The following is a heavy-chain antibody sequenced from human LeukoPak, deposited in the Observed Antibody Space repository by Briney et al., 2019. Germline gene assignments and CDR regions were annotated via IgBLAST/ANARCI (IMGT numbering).Heavy chain of an antibody. V-gene: IGHV3-30*03. CDR3: ARGYGSGNSY. CDR1: GFTFSSYG. Sequence: PGRSLRLSCAASGFTFSSYGMHWVRQAPGKGLEWVAVISYDGSNKYYADSVKGRFTISRDNAKNSLYLQMNSLRAEDTAVYYCARGYGSGNSYWGQGTLVTVSS. CDR2: ISYDGSNK. D-gene: IGHD3-10*01. J-gene: IGHJ4*02.